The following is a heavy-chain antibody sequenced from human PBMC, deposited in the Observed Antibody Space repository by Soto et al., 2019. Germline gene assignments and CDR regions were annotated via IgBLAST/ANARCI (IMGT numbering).Heavy chain of an antibody. CDR2: INHSGST. CDR3: ARVGTYSNYAGADY. V-gene: IGHV4-34*01. D-gene: IGHD4-4*01. CDR1: GGSFSGYY. Sequence: SETLSLTCAVYGGSFSGYYWSWIRQPPGKGLEWIGEINHSGSTNYNPSLKSRVTISVDTSKNQFSLKLSSVTAADTAVYYCARVGTYSNYAGADYWGQGTLVTVSS. J-gene: IGHJ4*02.